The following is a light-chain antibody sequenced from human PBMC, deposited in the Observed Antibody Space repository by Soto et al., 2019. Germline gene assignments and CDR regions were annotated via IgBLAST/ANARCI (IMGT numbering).Light chain of an antibody. CDR2: EVR. J-gene: IGLJ3*02. V-gene: IGLV2-14*01. Sequence: QSALTQPASVSGSPGQSITISCTGTSSDVGGYNYVCWYQQHPGKAPKLMIYEVRNRPSGASNRFSGSKSGNTASLTISGLQAEDEADYYCSSYTSSDTWVFGGGTKLTVL. CDR1: SSDVGGYNY. CDR3: SSYTSSDTWV.